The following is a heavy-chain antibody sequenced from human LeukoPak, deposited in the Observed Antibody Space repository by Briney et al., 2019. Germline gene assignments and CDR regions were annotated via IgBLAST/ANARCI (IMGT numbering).Heavy chain of an antibody. CDR1: GGSISSYY. Sequence: SETLSLTCTVSGGSISSYYWSWIRQPPGKGLEWIGHIYYSGSTNYNPSLKSRVTISVDTSKNQFSLKLSSVTAADTAVYYCAREGIVGATLFDYWGQGTLVTVSS. D-gene: IGHD1-26*01. V-gene: IGHV4-59*01. CDR2: IYYSGST. J-gene: IGHJ4*02. CDR3: AREGIVGATLFDY.